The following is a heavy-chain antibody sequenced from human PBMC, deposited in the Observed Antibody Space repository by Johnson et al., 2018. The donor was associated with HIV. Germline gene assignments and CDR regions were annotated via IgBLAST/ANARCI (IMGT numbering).Heavy chain of an antibody. CDR2: IRSDGSNK. J-gene: IGHJ3*01. CDR1: GFTFSSYG. CDR3: AKEGSTVI. V-gene: IGHV3-30*02. Sequence: QMQLVESGGGIVRPGGSLRLSCAASGFTFSSYGMHWVRQAPGKGLEWVAFIRSDGSNKYYVDSVKGRFTISRDNSKNTLYLQMNSLGAEDTAVYYCAKEGSTVIWGQGTMVTVSS. D-gene: IGHD4-11*01.